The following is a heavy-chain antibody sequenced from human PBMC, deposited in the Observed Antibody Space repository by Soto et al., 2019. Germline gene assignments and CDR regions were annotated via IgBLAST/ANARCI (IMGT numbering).Heavy chain of an antibody. V-gene: IGHV1-46*01. CDR3: VRDGTKTLRDWFDP. Sequence: ASVKVSCKASGYKFTTYFIHWVRQAPGQGLEWMGMIHPSGDTGYAQKFRGRVTMTIDTSTTTAYMELRNLTSEDTAVYYCVRDGTKTLRDWFDPWGQGVSVTVSS. CDR2: IHPSGDT. D-gene: IGHD1-1*01. CDR1: GYKFTTYF. J-gene: IGHJ5*02.